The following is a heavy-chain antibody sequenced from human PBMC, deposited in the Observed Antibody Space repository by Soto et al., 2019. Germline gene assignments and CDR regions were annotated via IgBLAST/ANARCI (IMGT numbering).Heavy chain of an antibody. CDR3: ARYHYCSSTSCYTYYYYGMDV. Sequence: QVQLVQSGAEVKKPGSSVKVSCKASGGTFSSYAISWVRQAPGQGLEWMGGIITIFGTANYAQKFQGRVTITADESTSTAYMELSSLRSADTAVYYCARYHYCSSTSCYTYYYYGMDVWGQGTTVTVSS. J-gene: IGHJ6*02. CDR2: IITIFGTA. V-gene: IGHV1-69*01. D-gene: IGHD2-2*02. CDR1: GGTFSSYA.